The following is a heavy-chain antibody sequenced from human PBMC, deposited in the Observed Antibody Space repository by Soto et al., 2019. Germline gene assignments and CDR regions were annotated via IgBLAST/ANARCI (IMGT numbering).Heavy chain of an antibody. D-gene: IGHD6-6*01. CDR3: ARVDRGSSLYYYYYGMDV. CDR2: IWYDGSNK. J-gene: IGHJ6*02. CDR1: GFTFSSYG. V-gene: IGHV3-33*01. Sequence: QVQLVESGGGVVQPGRSLRLSCAASGFTFSSYGMHWVRQAPGKGLEWVAVIWYDGSNKDYADSVKGRFTISRDNSKNTLYLQMNSRRAEDTAVYYCARVDRGSSLYYYYYGMDVWGQGTTVTVSS.